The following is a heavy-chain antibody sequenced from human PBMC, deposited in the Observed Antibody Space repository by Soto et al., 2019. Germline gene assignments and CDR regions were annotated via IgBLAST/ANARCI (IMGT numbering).Heavy chain of an antibody. CDR3: ARGLNYYASGSPSYGMDV. J-gene: IGHJ6*02. Sequence: SQTPSLPPSLSPGSVSSNNAALDLIRQAPSRGLVWLGRTYYRSKWYNDYAISVENRITINPDPSKNQFSLQLKSVTPEDTAIYYCARGLNYYASGSPSYGMDVWGQGTTVTVSS. V-gene: IGHV6-1*01. CDR1: PGSVSSNNAA. CDR2: TYYRSKWYN. D-gene: IGHD3-10*01.